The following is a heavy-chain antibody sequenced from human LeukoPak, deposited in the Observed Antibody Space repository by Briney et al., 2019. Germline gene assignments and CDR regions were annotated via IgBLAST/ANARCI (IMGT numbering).Heavy chain of an antibody. D-gene: IGHD3-10*01. CDR3: ARDLIGGGT. J-gene: IGHJ5*02. Sequence: GRSLRLSCAASGFTFSSYAMHWVRQAPGKGLEWVAVISYDGSNKYYADSVKGRFTISRDNSKNTLYLQMNSLRAEDTAVYYWARDLIGGGTWGQGTLVTVSS. CDR1: GFTFSSYA. V-gene: IGHV3-30*04. CDR2: ISYDGSNK.